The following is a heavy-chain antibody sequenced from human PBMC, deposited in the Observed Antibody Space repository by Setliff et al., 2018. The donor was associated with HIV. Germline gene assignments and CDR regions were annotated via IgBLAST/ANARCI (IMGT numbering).Heavy chain of an antibody. J-gene: IGHJ6*02. D-gene: IGHD4-17*01. Sequence: SVKVSCKASGGTLRSYGMTWVRQAPGQGLEWMGTVIPVRDMANYAEKFQGRVTITADRSTSTSYMELRGLRSEDTAVYFCARETYFFDVTTFYSYALGVWGQGTTVTVS. CDR2: VIPVRDMA. CDR1: GGTLRSYG. CDR3: ARETYFFDVTTFYSYALGV. V-gene: IGHV1-69*04.